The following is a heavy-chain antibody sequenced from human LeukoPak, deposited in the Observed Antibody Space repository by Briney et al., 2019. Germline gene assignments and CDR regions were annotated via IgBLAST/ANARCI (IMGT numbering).Heavy chain of an antibody. CDR3: ARGGFMIVVVTPLDY. Sequence: ASVKVSCKASGYTFTSYGISWVRQAPGQGLEWMGWISAYNGNTNYAQKLQGRVTMTTDTSTSTAYMELRSLRSDDTAVYYCARGGFMIVVVTPLDYWGQGTLVTVSS. CDR2: ISAYNGNT. D-gene: IGHD3-22*01. V-gene: IGHV1-18*01. J-gene: IGHJ4*02. CDR1: GYTFTSYG.